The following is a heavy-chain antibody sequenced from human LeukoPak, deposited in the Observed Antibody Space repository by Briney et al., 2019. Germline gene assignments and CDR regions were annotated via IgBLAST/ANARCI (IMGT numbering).Heavy chain of an antibody. V-gene: IGHV3-30*02. J-gene: IGHJ4*02. CDR3: LGTSNSFDY. Sequence: GGSLRLSCAASGFTFSSYGMHWVRQTPDKGLEWVAFIRYDGSNKYYAESVKGRFTISRDNSKHTLYLQMNNLRADETGVYYALGTSNSFDYWGQGTLVTVSS. CDR2: IRYDGSNK. CDR1: GFTFSSYG. D-gene: IGHD1-7*01.